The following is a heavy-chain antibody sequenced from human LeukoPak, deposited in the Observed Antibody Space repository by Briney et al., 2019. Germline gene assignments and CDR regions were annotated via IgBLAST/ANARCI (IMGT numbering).Heavy chain of an antibody. CDR3: ARDRHITIFGVVIRDYYMDV. CDR1: GGTFSSYA. J-gene: IGHJ6*03. V-gene: IGHV1-69*06. Sequence: SVKVSCKASGGTFSSYAISWVRQAPGQGLEWMGGIIPIFGTANYAQKFQGRVTITADKSTSTAYMELSSLRSEDTAVYYCARDRHITIFGVVIRDYYMDVWGKGTTVTVSS. D-gene: IGHD3-3*01. CDR2: IIPIFGTA.